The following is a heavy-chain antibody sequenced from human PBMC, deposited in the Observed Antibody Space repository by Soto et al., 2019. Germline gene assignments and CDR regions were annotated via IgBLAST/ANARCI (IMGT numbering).Heavy chain of an antibody. CDR3: ARQSSEDYYYYYGMDV. V-gene: IGHV5-51*01. J-gene: IGHJ6*02. Sequence: GEFLKISCKGSGYSFTSYWIGWVRQMPGKGLEWMGIIYPGDSDTRYSPSFQGQVTISADESISTAYLQWSSLKASDTAMYYCARQSSEDYYYYYGMDVWGQGTTVTVSS. CDR2: IYPGDSDT. CDR1: GYSFTSYW.